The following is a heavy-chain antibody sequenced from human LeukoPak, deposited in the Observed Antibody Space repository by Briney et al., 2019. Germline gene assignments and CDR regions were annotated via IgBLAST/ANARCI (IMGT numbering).Heavy chain of an antibody. J-gene: IGHJ3*02. V-gene: IGHV4-34*01. Sequence: SETLSLTCAVYGGSFSGYYWSWIRQPPGKGLEWIGEINHSGSTNYNPSLKSRVTISVDTSKNQFSLKLSSVTAADTAVYSCARVFFRWITMKVVATVVFVIWGKGTMLTVSS. CDR3: ARVFFRWITMKVVATVVFVI. D-gene: IGHD3-22*01. CDR2: INHSGST. CDR1: GGSFSGYY.